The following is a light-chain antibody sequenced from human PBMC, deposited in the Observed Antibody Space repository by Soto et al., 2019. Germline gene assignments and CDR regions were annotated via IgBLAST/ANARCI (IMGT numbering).Light chain of an antibody. J-gene: IGLJ2*01. Sequence: QSALTQPASVSGSPGQSITISCTGTSSDIGGHTSVSWYQQHPGKAPKLMIYDVSNRPSGVSNRFSGSKSGNTASLTISGLQPEDEADYYCSSDTSSATLVAFGGGTKLTVL. CDR1: SSDIGGHTS. CDR2: DVS. CDR3: SSDTSSATLVA. V-gene: IGLV2-14*03.